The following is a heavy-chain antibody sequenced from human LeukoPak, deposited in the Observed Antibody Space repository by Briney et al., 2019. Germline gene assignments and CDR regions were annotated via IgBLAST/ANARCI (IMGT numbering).Heavy chain of an antibody. D-gene: IGHD6-13*01. CDR1: VGSISSGGYY. Sequence: SQTLSLTCTVAVGSISSGGYYWSWIRQPPGKGLEWIGYIYHSGSTYYNPSLKSRVTISVDRSKNQFSLKLSSVTAADTAVYYCARDREQQLVRRYFDYWGQGTLVTVSS. CDR2: IYHSGST. CDR3: ARDREQQLVRRYFDY. J-gene: IGHJ4*02. V-gene: IGHV4-30-2*01.